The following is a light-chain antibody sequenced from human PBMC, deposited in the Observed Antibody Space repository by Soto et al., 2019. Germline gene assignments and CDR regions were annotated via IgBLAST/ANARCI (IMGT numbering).Light chain of an antibody. CDR1: QSVDSRN. CDR2: GAS. CDR3: QQYGDSPYT. J-gene: IGKJ2*01. V-gene: IGKV3-20*01. Sequence: EIVLTQSPGTLSLSPGERATLSCRASQSVDSRNLAWYQQKPGQAPRLLIYGASSWATGVPYRFSGSGSGTDFTHTISRLEPEDVAVYYCQQYGDSPYTFGQGTKLELK.